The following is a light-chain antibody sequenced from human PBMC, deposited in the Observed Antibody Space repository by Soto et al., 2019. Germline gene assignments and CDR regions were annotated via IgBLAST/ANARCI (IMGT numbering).Light chain of an antibody. CDR1: SSDIGGYKY. V-gene: IGLV2-14*01. J-gene: IGLJ1*01. Sequence: QSALAQPASVSVSPGQSITISCTGTSSDIGGYKYVSWYQQYPGKAPKLMIYEVNYRPSGVSNRFSGSKSGNTASLTISGLQAEDEADYYCSSYRSGSTKIFGTGTKVTVL. CDR2: EVN. CDR3: SSYRSGSTKI.